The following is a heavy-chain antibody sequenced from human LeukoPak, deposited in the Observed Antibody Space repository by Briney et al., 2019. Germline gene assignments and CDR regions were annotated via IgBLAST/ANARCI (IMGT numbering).Heavy chain of an antibody. CDR1: GFTFSSYA. CDR2: ISYDGSNK. D-gene: IGHD6-13*01. V-gene: IGHV3-30*07. J-gene: IGHJ4*02. Sequence: SGGSLRLSCAASGFTFSSYAMHWVRQAPGKGLEWVAVISYDGSNKYYADSVKGRFTISRDNSKNTLYLQMNSLRAEDTAVYYCANSIAAAGKTYWGQGTLVTVSS. CDR3: ANSIAAAGKTY.